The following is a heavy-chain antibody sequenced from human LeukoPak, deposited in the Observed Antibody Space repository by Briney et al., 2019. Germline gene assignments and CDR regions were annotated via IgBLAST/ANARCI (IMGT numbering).Heavy chain of an antibody. CDR3: ARDGGRGYSYGYEFDY. CDR1: GGSISSYY. D-gene: IGHD5-18*01. J-gene: IGHJ4*02. Sequence: SETLSLTCTVSGGSISSYYWSWIRQPPGKGLEWIGYIYYSGSTNYNPSLKSRVTISVDTSKNQFSLKLSSVTAADTAVYYCARDGGRGYSYGYEFDYWGQGTLVTVSS. V-gene: IGHV4-59*01. CDR2: IYYSGST.